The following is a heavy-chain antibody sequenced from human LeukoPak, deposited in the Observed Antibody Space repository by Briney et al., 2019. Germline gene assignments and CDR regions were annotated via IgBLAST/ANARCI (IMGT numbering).Heavy chain of an antibody. Sequence: SETLSLTCAVSGGSFSGYYWTWIRQPPGKGLEWIGEINHSGSANYNPSLKSRVTISLDTSKNQFSLKLSSVTAADTAVYYCARHWDNDHFDYWGQGTLVTVSS. CDR1: GGSFSGYY. J-gene: IGHJ4*02. V-gene: IGHV4-34*01. CDR3: ARHWDNDHFDY. D-gene: IGHD1-1*01. CDR2: INHSGSA.